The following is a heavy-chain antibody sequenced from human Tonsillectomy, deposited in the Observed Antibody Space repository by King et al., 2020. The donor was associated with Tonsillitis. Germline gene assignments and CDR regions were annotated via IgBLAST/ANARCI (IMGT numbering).Heavy chain of an antibody. D-gene: IGHD3-3*01. V-gene: IGHV3-23*04. Sequence: VQLVESGGGLVQPGGSLRLSCAASGFTFNNYAVSWVRQAPGKGLEWVSTIGGVGGSTYYADSVKGRFTISRDNSKNTLYLQMNSLRAEDTAVYYCAKDLGGAWSGEYVDYWGEGALVTVSS. CDR3: AKDLGGAWSGEYVDY. CDR2: IGGVGGST. J-gene: IGHJ4*02. CDR1: GFTFNNYA.